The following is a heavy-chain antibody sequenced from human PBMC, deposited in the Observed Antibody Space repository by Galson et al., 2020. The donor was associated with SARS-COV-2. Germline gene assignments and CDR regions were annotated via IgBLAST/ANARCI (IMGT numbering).Heavy chain of an antibody. CDR2: IYHSGGT. J-gene: IGHJ3*02. CDR1: GTSISSGSYS. Sequence: SETLSLTCAVSGTSISSGSYSWNWIRQPPGKGLEWIGYIYHSGGTYYNPSLKSRVTISGDRSKNQFSVRLSSVTAADTAVYYCARLHYGEYAPEAFDIWGPGTRVTVAS. V-gene: IGHV4-30-2*01. D-gene: IGHD4-17*01. CDR3: ARLHYGEYAPEAFDI.